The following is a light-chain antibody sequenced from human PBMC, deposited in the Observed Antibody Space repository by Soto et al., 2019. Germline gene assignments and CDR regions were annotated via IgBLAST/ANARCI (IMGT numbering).Light chain of an antibody. V-gene: IGLV2-23*02. CDR3: SSYAGSRTVVV. Sequence: QSVLTQPASVSGSPGQSITMSCTGSRSDVGGYNLVSWYQQHPGKAPKLMIYEVSKRPSGVSNRFSGSKSGNTASLTISGLQAEDEADYYCSSYAGSRTVVVFGGGTKLTVL. CDR1: RSDVGGYNL. J-gene: IGLJ2*01. CDR2: EVS.